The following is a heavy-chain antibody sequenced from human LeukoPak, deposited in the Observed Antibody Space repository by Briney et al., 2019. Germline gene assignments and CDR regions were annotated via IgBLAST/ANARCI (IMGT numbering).Heavy chain of an antibody. CDR2: TYYRSKWYN. J-gene: IGHJ4*01. V-gene: IGHV6-1*01. Sequence: SQTLSLTCAISGDSVSSNNGAWNWIRQSPSRGLEWLGRTYYRSKWYNDYAESMKGRITISPDTSKNQFSLQLNSVTPEDTAVYYCASDVGTSGWYTFGYWGQGTPVTVSS. CDR1: GDSVSSNNGA. CDR3: ASDVGTSGWYTFGY. D-gene: IGHD6-19*01.